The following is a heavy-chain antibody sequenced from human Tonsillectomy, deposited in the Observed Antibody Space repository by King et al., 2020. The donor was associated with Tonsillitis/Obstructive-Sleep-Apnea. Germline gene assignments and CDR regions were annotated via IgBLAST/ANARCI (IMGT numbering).Heavy chain of an antibody. Sequence: QLVQSGGGLVKPGGSLRLSCAASGFTFSSYSMNWVRQAPGKGLEWVSSISSSSSYIYYADSVKGRFTISRDNAKKSLYLQRNSLRAEDTAVYYCARDTYGGNSSPFDYWGQGTLVTVSS. CDR3: ARDTYGGNSSPFDY. D-gene: IGHD4-23*01. V-gene: IGHV3-21*01. CDR1: GFTFSSYS. J-gene: IGHJ4*02. CDR2: ISSSSSYI.